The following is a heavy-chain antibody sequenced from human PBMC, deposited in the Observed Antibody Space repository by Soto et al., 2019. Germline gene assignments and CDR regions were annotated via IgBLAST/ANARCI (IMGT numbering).Heavy chain of an antibody. Sequence: QVQLQQWGAGLLKPSETLSLTCAVYGGSFSGYYWSWIRQPPGKGLEWIGEINHSGSTNYNPSLKSGVTVSVDTSRNQFSLKLSSVTAADTAVYYCARELLRFLEWSRSNWFDPWGQGTLVTVSS. J-gene: IGHJ5*02. V-gene: IGHV4-34*01. CDR3: ARELLRFLEWSRSNWFDP. CDR2: INHSGST. D-gene: IGHD3-3*01. CDR1: GGSFSGYY.